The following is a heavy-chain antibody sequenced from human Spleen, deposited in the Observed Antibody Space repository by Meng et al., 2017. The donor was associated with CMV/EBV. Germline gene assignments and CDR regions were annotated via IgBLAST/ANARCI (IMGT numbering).Heavy chain of an antibody. CDR1: GYNFTSYD. Sequence: ASVQVSCKASGYNFTSYDINWVRQATGQGVEWMGWMNPNSGNTGYAQKFQGRVTMTRNTSISTSYMELSSLRSEDTAVYYCARGLLVRGVIIWRPYYYGMDVWGQGTTVTVSS. CDR3: ARGLLVRGVIIWRPYYYGMDV. V-gene: IGHV1-8*01. D-gene: IGHD3-10*01. CDR2: MNPNSGNT. J-gene: IGHJ6*02.